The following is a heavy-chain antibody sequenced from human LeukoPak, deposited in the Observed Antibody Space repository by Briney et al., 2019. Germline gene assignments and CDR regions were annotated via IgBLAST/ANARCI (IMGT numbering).Heavy chain of an antibody. CDR1: GYTFTSYY. CDR2: INPSGGST. J-gene: IGHJ6*02. CDR3: ARATHTMVRGVIARYGMDV. Sequence: EASVKVSCKASGYTFTSYYMHWVRQAPGQGLEWMGIINPSGGSTSYAQKFQGRVTKTRDTSTSTVYMELSSLRSEDTAVYYCARATHTMVRGVIARYGMDVWGQGTTVTVSS. D-gene: IGHD3-10*01. V-gene: IGHV1-46*01.